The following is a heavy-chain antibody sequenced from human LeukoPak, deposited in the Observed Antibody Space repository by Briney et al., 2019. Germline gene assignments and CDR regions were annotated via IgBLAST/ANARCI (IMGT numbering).Heavy chain of an antibody. V-gene: IGHV3-48*03. Sequence: GGSLRLSCAAYGFTFSSYEMNWVRQAPGKGLEWVSYISSSGSTIYYADSVKGRFTISRDNAKNSLYLQMNSLRAEDTAVYYCAGSHYYGSGSYYPPPTLYWGQGTLVTVSS. D-gene: IGHD3-10*01. CDR1: GFTFSSYE. J-gene: IGHJ4*02. CDR3: AGSHYYGSGSYYPPPTLY. CDR2: ISSSGSTI.